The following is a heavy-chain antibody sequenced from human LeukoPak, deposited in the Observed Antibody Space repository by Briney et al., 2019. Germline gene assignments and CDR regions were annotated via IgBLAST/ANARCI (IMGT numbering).Heavy chain of an antibody. CDR2: IWYDGTNK. CDR1: GFTFSSYA. D-gene: IGHD3-10*01. V-gene: IGHV3-33*01. J-gene: IGHJ4*02. Sequence: GSLRPPCAASGFTFSSYAMQWVRQAPGKGLGWVAVIWYDGTNKYYADSVKGRFTISRDNSKNTLYLQLNSLRAEDTAVYYCARSLYYYGSGSYLDWGQGTLVTVSS. CDR3: ARSLYYYGSGSYLD.